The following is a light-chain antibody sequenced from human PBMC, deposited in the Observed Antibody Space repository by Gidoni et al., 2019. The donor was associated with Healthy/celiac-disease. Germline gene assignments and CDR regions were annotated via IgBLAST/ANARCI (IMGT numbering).Light chain of an antibody. Sequence: DIQMTQSPSSLSASVGDRVTITSRASQTISSFLNWYQQTPGKAPKLLIYAASSLQSGVPSRFSGSGSGTDFTLTISSLQPEDFATYYCQQSYSAFFTFGPGTKVDIK. CDR1: QTISSF. CDR3: QQSYSAFFT. V-gene: IGKV1-39*01. J-gene: IGKJ3*01. CDR2: AAS.